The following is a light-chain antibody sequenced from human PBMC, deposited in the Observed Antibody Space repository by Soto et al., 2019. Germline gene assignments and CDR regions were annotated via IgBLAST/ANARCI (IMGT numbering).Light chain of an antibody. J-gene: IGKJ1*01. Sequence: EVVLTPSPGTLSLSRAARPTLSCRASERIYSAYLGWYQQKPGQAPRLLIYGASSRATGIPDRFSGSGSGTDFTLTISRLEPEDFAVYYCQQYGNSPITFGQGTKVDIK. CDR1: ERIYSAY. V-gene: IGKV3-20*01. CDR2: GAS. CDR3: QQYGNSPIT.